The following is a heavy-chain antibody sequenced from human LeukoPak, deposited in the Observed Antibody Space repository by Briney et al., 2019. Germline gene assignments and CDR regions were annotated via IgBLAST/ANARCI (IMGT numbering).Heavy chain of an antibody. D-gene: IGHD6-19*01. J-gene: IGHJ3*02. CDR2: INWNGGST. CDR1: GFTFDDYG. V-gene: IGHV3-20*04. CDR3: ARGVAVAGTLDAFDI. Sequence: GGSLRLSCAASGFTFDDYGMSWVRQAPGKGLEWVSGINWNGGSTGYADSVKGRFTISRDNAKNSLYLQTNSLRAEDTALYYCARGVAVAGTLDAFDIWGQGTMVTVSS.